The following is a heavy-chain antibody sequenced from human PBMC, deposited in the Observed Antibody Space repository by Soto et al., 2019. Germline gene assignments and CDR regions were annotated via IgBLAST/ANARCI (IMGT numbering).Heavy chain of an antibody. V-gene: IGHV1-8*01. CDR2: MNPNSGNT. CDR1: GYTFTSYE. D-gene: IGHD2-15*01. J-gene: IGHJ6*02. CDR3: ARWWPGHGMDV. Sequence: QVQLVQSGAEVKKPGASVKVSCKTSGYTFTSYEVNWVRQATGQGLEWMGWMNPNSGNTAYAQKFQGRVILTRDTSTSTAYMELSSLRFEDTAMYYRARWWPGHGMDVWGQGTTVTVSS.